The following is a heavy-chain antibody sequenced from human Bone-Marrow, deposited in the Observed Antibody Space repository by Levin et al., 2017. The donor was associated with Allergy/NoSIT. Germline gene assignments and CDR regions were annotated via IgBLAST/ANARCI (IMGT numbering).Heavy chain of an antibody. CDR1: GFTFSDYY. Sequence: PGGSLRLSCAASGFTFSDYYMSWIRQAPGKGLEWVSLIYSGGGTNYADSVKGRFTISRDKSTNTLYLQMNSLRVEDTAVYYCASNVDQGYWGQGTLVTVSS. CDR3: ASNVDQGY. CDR2: IYSGGGT. J-gene: IGHJ4*02. V-gene: IGHV3-53*01. D-gene: IGHD3/OR15-3a*01.